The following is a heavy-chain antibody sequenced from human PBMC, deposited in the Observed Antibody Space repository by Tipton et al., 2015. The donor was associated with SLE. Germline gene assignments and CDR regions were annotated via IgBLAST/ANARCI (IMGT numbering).Heavy chain of an antibody. CDR3: VREGGYGMTTYGIFAL. Sequence: TLSLTCTVSGGSISSGSYYWSWIRQPPGKGLEWIGYIYNSGSTYFNPSLKSRVTMSVDTSKNQFSLGLTSVTAADTAVYYCVREGGYGMTTYGIFALWGQGTLVTVSS. CDR2: IYNSGST. CDR1: GGSISSGSYY. V-gene: IGHV4-31*03. D-gene: IGHD3-3*01. J-gene: IGHJ4*02.